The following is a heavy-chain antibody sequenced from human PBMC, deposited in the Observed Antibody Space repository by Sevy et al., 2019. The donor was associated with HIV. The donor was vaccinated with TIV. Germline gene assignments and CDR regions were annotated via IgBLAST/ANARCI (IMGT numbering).Heavy chain of an antibody. CDR1: GYIFTNSG. V-gene: IGHV1-18*01. Sequence: ASVKVSCKTSGYIFTNSGITWVRRAPGQGLEWMGWIGVYNGNLKYAQKFQGRVTMTTDTSTSTAYMELTSLRSDDTGVYYCARVPTYHYGSATYFDYWGQGTLVTVSS. J-gene: IGHJ4*02. CDR2: IGVYNGNL. D-gene: IGHD3-10*01. CDR3: ARVPTYHYGSATYFDY.